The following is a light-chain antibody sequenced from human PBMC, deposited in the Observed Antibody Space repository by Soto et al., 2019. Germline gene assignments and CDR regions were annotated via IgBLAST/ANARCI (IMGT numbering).Light chain of an antibody. Sequence: QSALTQPPSASGSPGQSVTISCTGTSSDVGFYNYVSWFQQHPGKAPKLMIYEVTKRPSGVPNRFSGSKSGNTASLTVSGLQAEDEADYYCSSYAGSTFYVFGTGTKLTVL. CDR1: SSDVGFYNY. J-gene: IGLJ1*01. CDR2: EVT. CDR3: SSYAGSTFYV. V-gene: IGLV2-8*01.